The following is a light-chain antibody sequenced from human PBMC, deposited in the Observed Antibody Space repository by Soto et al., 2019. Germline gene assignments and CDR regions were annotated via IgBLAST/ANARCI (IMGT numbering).Light chain of an antibody. Sequence: QSALTQPASVSGSPGQSITISCTGTSSDVGGYKYVSWYQQHPDKAPKVLIYEVSKRPSGVSSRFSGSKSGNTASLTISGLQAEDEADYYCCSYTRTGTLVFAGGTKLTVL. CDR3: CSYTRTGTLV. CDR2: EVS. CDR1: SSDVGGYKY. J-gene: IGLJ2*01. V-gene: IGLV2-14*03.